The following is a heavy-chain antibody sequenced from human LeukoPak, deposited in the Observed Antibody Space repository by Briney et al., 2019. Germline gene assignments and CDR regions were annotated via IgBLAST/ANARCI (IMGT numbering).Heavy chain of an antibody. D-gene: IGHD1-26*01. J-gene: IGHJ4*02. CDR1: GFTFSGYV. V-gene: IGHV3-21*01. CDR2: ISGPSTYI. Sequence: PGGSLRLSCAASGFTFSGYVMSWVRQAPGKGLEWVSSISGPSTYIYYADSVKGRFTISRDNAKNSLYLQMNSLRAEDTAVYYCARGVGSTRSYYFEYWGQGTLVTVSS. CDR3: ARGVGSTRSYYFEY.